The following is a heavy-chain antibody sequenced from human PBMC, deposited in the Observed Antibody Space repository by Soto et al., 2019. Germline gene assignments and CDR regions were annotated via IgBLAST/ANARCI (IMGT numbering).Heavy chain of an antibody. D-gene: IGHD3-3*01. CDR1: GGTFSSYA. J-gene: IGHJ4*02. CDR2: IIPIFGTA. CDR3: ARDRSHYDFWCGYATYYFDY. V-gene: IGHV1-69*01. Sequence: QVQLVQSGAEVKKPGSSVKVSCKASGGTFSSYAISWVRQAPGQGLEWMGGIIPIFGTANYAQKFQGRVTITADESTSTAYMELSSLRSEDTAVYYCARDRSHYDFWCGYATYYFDYWGQGTLVTVSS.